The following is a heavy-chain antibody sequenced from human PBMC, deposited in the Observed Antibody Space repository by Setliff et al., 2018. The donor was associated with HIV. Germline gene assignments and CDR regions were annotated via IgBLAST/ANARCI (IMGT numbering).Heavy chain of an antibody. D-gene: IGHD2-15*01. CDR1: GGSISSGAYY. V-gene: IGHV4-61*08. Sequence: LSLTCTVSGGSISSGAYYWTWIRQHPGKGLEWIGYIYYSGSTNYNPSLKSRVTISVDTSKNQFSLKLSSVTAADTAVYYCARVVDADYLDYWGQGTPVTVSS. CDR2: IYYSGST. J-gene: IGHJ4*02. CDR3: ARVVDADYLDY.